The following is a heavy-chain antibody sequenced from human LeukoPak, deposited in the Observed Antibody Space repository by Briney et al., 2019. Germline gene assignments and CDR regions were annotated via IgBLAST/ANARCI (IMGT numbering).Heavy chain of an antibody. J-gene: IGHJ4*02. D-gene: IGHD3-16*01. CDR3: AKEIGASLPFDY. CDR1: GFTFSSYS. V-gene: IGHV3-23*01. CDR2: MSDSGDRT. Sequence: TGGSLRLSCAASGFTFSSYSMNWVRQAPGKGLEWVSAMSDSGDRTYYADSVKGRFTISRDNSKNTLYLQMNSLRAEDTAVYYCAKEIGASLPFDYWGQGTLVTVSS.